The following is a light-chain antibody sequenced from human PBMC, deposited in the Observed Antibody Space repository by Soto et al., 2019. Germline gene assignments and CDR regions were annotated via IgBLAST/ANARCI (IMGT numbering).Light chain of an antibody. CDR1: SSDVGAYNY. J-gene: IGLJ1*01. V-gene: IGLV2-14*03. Sequence: QSVLTQPASVSGSPGQSITISCTGTSSDVGAYNYVSWYQQHPGKAPKFMIYDVSNRPSGVSNRFSGSKSGNTASLTISGLQAEDEAAYYCSSYTSSSTLYVFGTGTKVTVL. CDR3: SSYTSSSTLYV. CDR2: DVS.